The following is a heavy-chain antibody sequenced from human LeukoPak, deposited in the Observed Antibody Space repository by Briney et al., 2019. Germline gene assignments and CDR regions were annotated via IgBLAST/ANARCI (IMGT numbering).Heavy chain of an antibody. CDR2: IYYSGST. CDR1: GGSISSYY. Sequence: PSETLSLTCTVSGGSISSYYWSWIRQPPGKGLEWFGYIYYSGSTNYNPSLKSRVTISVDTSKNQFSLTLSSVTAADTAVYYGATLTYGSGSYYNPWGQGTLVTVSS. D-gene: IGHD3-10*01. J-gene: IGHJ5*02. CDR3: ATLTYGSGSYYNP. V-gene: IGHV4-59*08.